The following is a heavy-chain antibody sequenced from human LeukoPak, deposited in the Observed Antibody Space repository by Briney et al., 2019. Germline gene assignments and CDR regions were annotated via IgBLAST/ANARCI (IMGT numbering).Heavy chain of an antibody. CDR1: GGSISSYY. J-gene: IGHJ4*02. V-gene: IGHV4-59*12. Sequence: SSETLSLTCTVSGGSISSYYWSWIRQPPGKGLEWIGYIYYSGSTNYNPSLKSRVTISVDTSKNQFSLKLSSVTAADTAVYYCARDSTYGGPFDYWGQGTLVTVSS. D-gene: IGHD4-23*01. CDR3: ARDSTYGGPFDY. CDR2: IYYSGST.